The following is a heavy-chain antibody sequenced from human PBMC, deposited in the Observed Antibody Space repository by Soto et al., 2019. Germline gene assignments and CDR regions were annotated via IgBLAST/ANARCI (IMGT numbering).Heavy chain of an antibody. D-gene: IGHD4-4*01. CDR3: ATHMTTVGYGYVMDV. V-gene: IGHV1-69*12. Sequence: QVQLVQSGAEVKKPGSSVTVSCKASGGTFSSYAISWVRQAPGQGLEWMGGIIPIFGTADYAQKFQGRVTITADESTSTAYMELSSLRSADTAVYYCATHMTTVGYGYVMDVWGQGTTVTVSS. CDR1: GGTFSSYA. CDR2: IIPIFGTA. J-gene: IGHJ6*02.